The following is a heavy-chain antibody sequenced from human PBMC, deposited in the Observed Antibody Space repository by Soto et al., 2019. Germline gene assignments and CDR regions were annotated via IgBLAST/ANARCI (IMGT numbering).Heavy chain of an antibody. V-gene: IGHV3-21*01. CDR1: GFTFSSYS. J-gene: IGHJ6*02. CDR2: ISSSSSYI. CDR3: ARDPRAAAGSYYYYGIDV. Sequence: EVQLVESGGGLVKPGGSLRLSCAASGFTFSSYSMNWVRQAPGKGLEWVSSISSSSSYIYYADSVKGRFTISRDNAKNSLYLQMNSLRAEDTAVYYCARDPRAAAGSYYYYGIDVWGQGTTVTVSS. D-gene: IGHD6-13*01.